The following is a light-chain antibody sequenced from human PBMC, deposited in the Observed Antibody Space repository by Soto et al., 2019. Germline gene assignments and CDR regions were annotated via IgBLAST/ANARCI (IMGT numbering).Light chain of an antibody. CDR1: QGISNY. CDR2: AAS. J-gene: IGKJ4*01. Sequence: DIQMTQSPSSLSASVGDRVTITCRASQGISNYLAWYQQKPGKVPKLLIYAASTLQSGVPSRFSGSGSGTEFTLTISSLQPDDSATYYCQQYDGYQETDGYTTFGGGTKVDIK. CDR3: QQYDGYQETDGYTT. V-gene: IGKV1-27*01.